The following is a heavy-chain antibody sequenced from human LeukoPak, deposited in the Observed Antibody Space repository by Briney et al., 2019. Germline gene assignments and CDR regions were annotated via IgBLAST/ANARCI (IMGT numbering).Heavy chain of an antibody. CDR3: ARDVSGYAWFDP. D-gene: IGHD3-22*01. CDR1: GFSISSGYY. V-gene: IGHV4-38-2*02. Sequence: SETLSLTCTVSGFSISSGYYWGWIRQPPGKGLEWIGSMYHSGGTYYNPSLKSRVTISVDTSKNQFSLKLSSVTAADTAVYYCARDVSGYAWFDPWGQGTLVTVSS. CDR2: MYHSGGT. J-gene: IGHJ5*02.